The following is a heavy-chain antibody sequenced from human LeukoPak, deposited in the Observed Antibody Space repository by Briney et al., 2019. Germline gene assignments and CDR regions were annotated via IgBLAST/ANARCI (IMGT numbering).Heavy chain of an antibody. CDR2: VWFDGSNS. V-gene: IGHV3-33*01. J-gene: IGHJ6*02. Sequence: GGSLRLSCAGSGFRFSTYGMHWVRQAPGKGLEWLGYVWFDGSNSDYVDPVKGRFTISRDNSKNTLYLQMNSLRAEDTAVYYCASEVETAMGTNYYYYGMDVWGQGTTVTVSS. D-gene: IGHD5-18*01. CDR3: ASEVETAMGTNYYYYGMDV. CDR1: GFRFSTYG.